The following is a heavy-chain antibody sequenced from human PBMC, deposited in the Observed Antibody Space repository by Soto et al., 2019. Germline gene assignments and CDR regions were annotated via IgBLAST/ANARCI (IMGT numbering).Heavy chain of an antibody. CDR2: IWYDGSNK. J-gene: IGHJ5*02. V-gene: IGHV3-33*01. CDR1: GFTFSSYG. D-gene: IGHD3-10*01. Sequence: PGGSLRLSCAASGFTFSSYGMHWVRQAPGKGLEWVAVIWYDGSNKYYADSVKGRFTISRDNSKNTLYLQMNSLRAEDTAVYYCARDRRAMVRGANVFPYNWFDPWGQGTLVTVSS. CDR3: ARDRRAMVRGANVFPYNWFDP.